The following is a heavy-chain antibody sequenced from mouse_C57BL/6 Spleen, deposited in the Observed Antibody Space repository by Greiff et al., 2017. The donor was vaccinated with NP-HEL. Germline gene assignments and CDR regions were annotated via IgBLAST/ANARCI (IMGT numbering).Heavy chain of an antibody. D-gene: IGHD2-1*01. Sequence: VQLQQSGPELVKPGASVKISCKASGYSFTGYYMNWVKQSPEKSLEWIGEINPSTGGTTYNQKFKAKATLTVDKSSSTAYMQLKSLTSEDSAVYYCARSPLYYDAMDYWGQGTSVTVSS. J-gene: IGHJ4*01. V-gene: IGHV1-42*01. CDR3: ARSPLYYDAMDY. CDR1: GYSFTGYY. CDR2: INPSTGGT.